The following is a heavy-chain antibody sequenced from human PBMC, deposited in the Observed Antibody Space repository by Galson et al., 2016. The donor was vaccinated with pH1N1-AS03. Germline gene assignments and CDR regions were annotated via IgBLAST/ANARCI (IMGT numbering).Heavy chain of an antibody. Sequence: SVKVSCKASGYIFTGFYVHWVRRAPGQGLEWMGWINPNNGVTNYAQKFQAWVTMTGDTSISTAYMELYGLKSDDTAGYYCARDPRGPCSSATCATTYYFGMDVWGQGTTVIVSS. D-gene: IGHD1-26*01. CDR3: ARDPRGPCSSATCATTYYFGMDV. J-gene: IGHJ6*02. V-gene: IGHV1-2*04. CDR1: GYIFTGFY. CDR2: INPNNGVT.